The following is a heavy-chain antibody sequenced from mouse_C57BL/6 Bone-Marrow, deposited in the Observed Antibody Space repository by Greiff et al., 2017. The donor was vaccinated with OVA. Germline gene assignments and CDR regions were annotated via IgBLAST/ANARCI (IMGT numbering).Heavy chain of an antibody. CDR1: GFTFSDYG. Sequence: EVQLVESGGGLVQPGGSLKLSCAASGFTFSDYGMAWVRQAPRKGPEWVAFISNLAYSIYYADTVTGRFTISRENAKNTLYLEMSSLRSEDTAMYYCARRRPYAMDYWGQGTSVTVSS. J-gene: IGHJ4*01. V-gene: IGHV5-15*01. CDR2: ISNLAYSI. CDR3: ARRRPYAMDY.